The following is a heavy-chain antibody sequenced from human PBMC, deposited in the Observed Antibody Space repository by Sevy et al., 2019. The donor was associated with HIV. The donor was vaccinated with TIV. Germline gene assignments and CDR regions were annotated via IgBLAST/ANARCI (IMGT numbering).Heavy chain of an antibody. Sequence: SQTLSLTCAVYGGSFSGYYWSWIRQPPGKGLEWIGEINHSGSTNYNQSLKSRVTISVDTSKNQFSLKLSSVTAADTAVYYCARGLKREGRGVATIRGYYYYMDVWGKGTTVTVSS. D-gene: IGHD5-12*01. CDR2: INHSGST. J-gene: IGHJ6*03. CDR1: GGSFSGYY. CDR3: ARGLKREGRGVATIRGYYYYMDV. V-gene: IGHV4-34*01.